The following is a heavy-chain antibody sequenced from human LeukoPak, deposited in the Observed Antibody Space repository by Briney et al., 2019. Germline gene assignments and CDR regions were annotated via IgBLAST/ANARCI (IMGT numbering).Heavy chain of an antibody. CDR3: ARDLHSYAFDI. J-gene: IGHJ3*02. CDR2: INPSGGST. Sequence: GASVKVSCKASGYTFTSYYMHWVRQAPGQGLEWMGIINPSGGSTSYAQKFQGRVTMTRDTSTSTVYMELSSLRSEDTAVYYRARDLHSYAFDIWGQGTMVTVSS. V-gene: IGHV1-46*01. CDR1: GYTFTSYY. D-gene: IGHD1-26*01.